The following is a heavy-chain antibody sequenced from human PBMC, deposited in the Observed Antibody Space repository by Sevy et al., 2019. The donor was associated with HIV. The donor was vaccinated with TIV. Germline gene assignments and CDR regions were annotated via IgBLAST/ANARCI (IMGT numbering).Heavy chain of an antibody. CDR1: GFTFSKYW. D-gene: IGHD1-7*01. CDR3: ARDDGNYYFHY. V-gene: IGHV3-7*01. J-gene: IGHJ4*02. CDR2: IKQDAGQK. Sequence: LRLSCAASGFTFSKYWMGWVRQAPGKGLEWVANIKQDAGQKYYVDSVKGRFTISRDNAKNSLYLQMNSLRAEDTAVYFCARDDGNYYFHYWGQGTLVTVSS.